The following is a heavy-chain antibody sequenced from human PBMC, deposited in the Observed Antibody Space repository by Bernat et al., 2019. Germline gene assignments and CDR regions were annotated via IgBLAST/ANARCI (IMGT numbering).Heavy chain of an antibody. CDR2: ICYDGSNT. Sequence: QVQLVESGGGVVQPGRSLRLSCAASGFTFSSYGMHWVRQAPGKGLEWVSAICYDGSNTYYADSVKGRFTISRDNSKNTLYVQMNSLGVEDTAVYYCARRGGGNHDFDDWGQGTMVIVSS. V-gene: IGHV3-33*01. D-gene: IGHD2-15*01. CDR3: ARRGGGNHDFDD. J-gene: IGHJ4*01. CDR1: GFTFSSYG.